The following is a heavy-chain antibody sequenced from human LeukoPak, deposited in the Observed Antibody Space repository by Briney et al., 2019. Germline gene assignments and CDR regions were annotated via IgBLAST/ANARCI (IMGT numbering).Heavy chain of an antibody. Sequence: PSETLSLTCTVSGGSISSYYWSCIRQPPGKGLEWIGYIYYSGSTNYNPSLKSRVTISVDTSKNQFSLKLSSVTAADTAVYYCAREGGLRLGAFDIWGQGTMVTVSS. CDR1: GGSISSYY. V-gene: IGHV4-59*01. CDR3: AREGGLRLGAFDI. D-gene: IGHD5-12*01. J-gene: IGHJ3*02. CDR2: IYYSGST.